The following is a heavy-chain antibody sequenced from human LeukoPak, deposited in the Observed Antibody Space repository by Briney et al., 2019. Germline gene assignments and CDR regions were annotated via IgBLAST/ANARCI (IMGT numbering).Heavy chain of an antibody. J-gene: IGHJ4*02. V-gene: IGHV4-59*08. CDR3: ASGKTYYYDSSGYYPFDY. CDR2: IYYSGST. CDR1: GGSISSYY. D-gene: IGHD3-22*01. Sequence: SETLSLTCTVSGGSISSYYWSWIRQPPGKGLEWIGYIYYSGSTNYNPSLKSRVTISVDTSKNQFSLKLSSVTAADTAVYYCASGKTYYYDSSGYYPFDYWGQGTLVTVSS.